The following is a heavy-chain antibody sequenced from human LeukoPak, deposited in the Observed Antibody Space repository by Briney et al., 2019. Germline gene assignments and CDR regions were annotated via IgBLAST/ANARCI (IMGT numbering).Heavy chain of an antibody. D-gene: IGHD2-21*02. CDR1: GFTFSDYY. V-gene: IGHV3-11*05. CDR3: ARDRHAVVTESNDAFDI. Sequence: PGGSLRLSCAASGFTFSDYYMSWIRQAPGKGLEWVSYISSSSSYTNYADSVKGRFTISRDNAKNSLYQQMNSLRAEDTAVYYCARDRHAVVTESNDAFDIWGQGTMVTVSS. J-gene: IGHJ3*02. CDR2: ISSSSSYT.